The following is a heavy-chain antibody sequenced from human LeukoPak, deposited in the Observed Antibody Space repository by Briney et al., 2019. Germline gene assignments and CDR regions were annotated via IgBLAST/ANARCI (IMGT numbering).Heavy chain of an antibody. CDR2: TYYRSKWHS. Sequence: SQTLSLTCAISGDSVSSNSATWNWIRQSPSRGLEWLGRTYYRSKWHSYYAPSVKSRITINPDTSKNQFSLQLKSVTPEDTAVYYCARMVGLVSDFWGQGTLVTVSS. J-gene: IGHJ4*02. CDR3: ARMVGLVSDF. V-gene: IGHV6-1*01. D-gene: IGHD3-10*01. CDR1: GDSVSSNSAT.